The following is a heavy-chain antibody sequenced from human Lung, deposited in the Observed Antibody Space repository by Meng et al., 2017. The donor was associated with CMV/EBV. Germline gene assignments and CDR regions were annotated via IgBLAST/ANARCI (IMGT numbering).Heavy chain of an antibody. Sequence: GGSXRLSCAASGFTLSRYWMSWVRQAPGKGLEWVANIKEDGSEKYYVDSVKGRFTISRDNAKNSLYVQMNSLRGEDTAVYYCARAYRAIDYWCQGPLVTVSS. CDR1: GFTLSRYW. CDR2: IKEDGSEK. J-gene: IGHJ4*02. D-gene: IGHD1-26*01. V-gene: IGHV3-7*01. CDR3: ARAYRAIDY.